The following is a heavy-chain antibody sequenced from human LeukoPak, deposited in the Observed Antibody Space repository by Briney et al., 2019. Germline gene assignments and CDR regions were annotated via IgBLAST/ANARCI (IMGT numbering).Heavy chain of an antibody. D-gene: IGHD1-26*01. Sequence: PSETLSLTCAVSDGSISSGGYYWSWIRQPPGKGLEWIAYIYETGSTYYAPSLRSRVAISEDRSKNQFSLILNSVTAADSAVYYCARVCSVGNTDYYMDVWGKGTTVTVSS. J-gene: IGHJ6*03. CDR1: DGSISSGGYY. CDR2: IYETGST. V-gene: IGHV4-30-2*01. CDR3: ARVCSVGNTDYYMDV.